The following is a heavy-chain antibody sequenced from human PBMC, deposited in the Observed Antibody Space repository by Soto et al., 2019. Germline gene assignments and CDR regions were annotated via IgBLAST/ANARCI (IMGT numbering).Heavy chain of an antibody. J-gene: IGHJ4*01. V-gene: IGHV2-5*02. CDR2: IDWDDDK. Sequence: QITLNESGPTVVRPTETLTLTCRFSGFSLTTSGVGVGLIRQSPGKAPDWLAPIDWDDDKRYSASLKSRLTITKDTSKNHVVLTVSDLDPTDTATYYCAHRVLRTVFGLVTTTAIYFDFWGHGTPVAVSS. CDR3: AHRVLRTVFGLVTTTAIYFDF. CDR1: GFSLTTSGVG. D-gene: IGHD3-3*01.